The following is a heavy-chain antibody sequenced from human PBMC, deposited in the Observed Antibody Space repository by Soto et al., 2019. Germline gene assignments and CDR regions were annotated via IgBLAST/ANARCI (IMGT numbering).Heavy chain of an antibody. CDR2: IYHSGST. CDR3: ARALWFGELLYAFDI. J-gene: IGHJ3*02. Sequence: SETLSLTCAVSGGSISISNWWSWFRQPPGKGLEWIGEIYHSGSTNYNPSLKSRVTISVDKSKNQFSLKLSSVTAADTAVYYCARALWFGELLYAFDIWGQGTMVTVSS. V-gene: IGHV4-4*02. D-gene: IGHD3-10*01. CDR1: GGSISISNW.